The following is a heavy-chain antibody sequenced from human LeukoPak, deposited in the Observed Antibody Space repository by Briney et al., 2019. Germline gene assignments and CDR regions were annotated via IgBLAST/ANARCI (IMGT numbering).Heavy chain of an antibody. D-gene: IGHD3-10*01. V-gene: IGHV3-33*05. CDR2: IQSDGSKK. CDR1: GFIFNSYG. CDR3: ARDLWYGEVDFQH. J-gene: IGHJ1*01. Sequence: GGSLRLSCAASGFIFNSYGMHWVRQVPGKGLEWVAAIQSDGSKKYYADSVKGRFTISRDDSKSTVYLQMNGLRAEDTAVYYCARDLWYGEVDFQHWGQGTLVTVSS.